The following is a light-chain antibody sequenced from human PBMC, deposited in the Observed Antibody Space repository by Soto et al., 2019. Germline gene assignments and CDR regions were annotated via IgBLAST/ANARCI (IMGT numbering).Light chain of an antibody. J-gene: IGKJ4*01. V-gene: IGKV1-8*01. Sequence: IQMTRSPSSLPASDGDRVTIACLASQSISSYVSWYQQKPGKAPKLLIYAASTLQSGVPSRFSGSGSGTDFTLTISCLQSEDFATYYCQQYYSHPLTFGGGTKVDIK. CDR2: AAS. CDR3: QQYYSHPLT. CDR1: QSISSY.